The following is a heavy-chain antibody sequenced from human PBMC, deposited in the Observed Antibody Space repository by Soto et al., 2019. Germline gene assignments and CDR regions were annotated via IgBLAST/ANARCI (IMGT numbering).Heavy chain of an antibody. J-gene: IGHJ4*02. CDR1: GFTFSSYA. CDR3: AKANKFDHLRDGGY. Sequence: GGSLRLSCAASGFTFSSYAMSWVRQAPGKGLEWVSAISGSGGSKYYADSVKGRFTISRDNSKNTLYLQMNSLRAEDTAVYYCAKANKFDHLRDGGYWGQGTLGTGS. CDR2: ISGSGGSK. D-gene: IGHD3-10*01. V-gene: IGHV3-23*01.